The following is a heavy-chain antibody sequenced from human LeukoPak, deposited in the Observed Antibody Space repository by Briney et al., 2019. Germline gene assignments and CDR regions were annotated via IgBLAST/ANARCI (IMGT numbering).Heavy chain of an antibody. CDR2: INHSGST. D-gene: IGHD1-26*01. CDR3: ARRLEYSGSKGVFDY. V-gene: IGHV4-34*01. J-gene: IGHJ4*02. CDR1: GGSFSGYY. Sequence: SETLSLTCAVYGGSFSGYYWSWIRQPPGKGLEWIGEINHSGSTNYNPSLKSRVTISVDTSKNQFSLKLSSVTAADTAVYYCARRLEYSGSKGVFDYWGQGTLVTVSS.